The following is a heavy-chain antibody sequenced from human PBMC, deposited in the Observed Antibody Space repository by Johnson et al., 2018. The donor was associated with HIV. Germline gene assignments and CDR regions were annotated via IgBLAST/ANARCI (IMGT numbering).Heavy chain of an antibody. CDR1: GFTFSSYA. Sequence: VQLVESGGGVVQPGRSLRLSCAASGFTFSSYAMHWVRQAPGKGLEWVSGIGTSGDTYSGSVKGRFTVSRENAKNFLYLQMNSLRAGDTAIYYCARRRSYEDAFDIWGRGTMVTVSS. D-gene: IGHD3-10*01. V-gene: IGHV3-13*01. J-gene: IGHJ3*02. CDR2: IGTSGDT. CDR3: ARRRSYEDAFDI.